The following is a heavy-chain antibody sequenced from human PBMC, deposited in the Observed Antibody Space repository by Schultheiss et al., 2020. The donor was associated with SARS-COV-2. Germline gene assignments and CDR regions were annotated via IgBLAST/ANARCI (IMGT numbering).Heavy chain of an antibody. V-gene: IGHV4-39*07. D-gene: IGHD3-3*01. J-gene: IGHJ3*02. CDR2: IFYSGNT. CDR3: AKDYGYDFWSGETSGAFDI. Sequence: SETLSLTCTVFSGSVSSRSYYWGWIRQPPGKGLEWIGTIFYSGNTYYNPSLKSRVTISVDTSKNQFSLKLSSVTAADTAVYYCAKDYGYDFWSGETSGAFDIWGQGTMVTVSS. CDR1: SGSVSSRSYY.